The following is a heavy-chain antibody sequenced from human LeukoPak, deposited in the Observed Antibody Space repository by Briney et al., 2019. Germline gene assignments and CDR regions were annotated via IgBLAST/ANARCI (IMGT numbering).Heavy chain of an antibody. CDR3: ARGLTTYYDRSGDDY. J-gene: IGHJ4*02. D-gene: IGHD3-22*01. Sequence: PSETLSLTCTVSGGSISSYYWSWIRQPPGKGLEWIGYIYYSGSTYYNPSLKSRVTISVDTSKNQFSLKLSSVTAADTAVYYCARGLTTYYDRSGDDYWGQGTLVTVSS. V-gene: IGHV4-59*01. CDR2: IYYSGST. CDR1: GGSISSYY.